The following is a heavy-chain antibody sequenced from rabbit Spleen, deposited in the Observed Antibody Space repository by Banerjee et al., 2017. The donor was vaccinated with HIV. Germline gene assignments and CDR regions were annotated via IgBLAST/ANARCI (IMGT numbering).Heavy chain of an antibody. CDR1: GFSFSSGYD. D-gene: IGHD5-1*01. CDR2: IYSVIDYT. V-gene: IGHV1S45*01. Sequence: QEQLEESGGDLVKPEGSPTLTCTASGFSFSSGYDMCWVRQAPGKGLEWIGSIYSVIDYTYYASWVKGRFTISKTSSTTVTLQMTSLTAADTATYICARDLVTVIGWNFNLWGPGTLVTVS. J-gene: IGHJ4*01. CDR3: ARDLVTVIGWNFNL.